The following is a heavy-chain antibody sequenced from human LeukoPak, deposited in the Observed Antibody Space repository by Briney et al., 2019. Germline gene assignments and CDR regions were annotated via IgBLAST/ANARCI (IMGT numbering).Heavy chain of an antibody. Sequence: QPGGSLRLSCAASGFTFSSYAMSWVRQAPGKGLEWVSDISGSGGSTYYADSVKGRFTISRDNSKNTLYLQMNSLRAEDTAVYYCAKDIVVVPAAMEEYNWFDPWGQGTLVTVSS. CDR2: ISGSGGST. D-gene: IGHD2-2*01. J-gene: IGHJ5*02. V-gene: IGHV3-23*01. CDR1: GFTFSSYA. CDR3: AKDIVVVPAAMEEYNWFDP.